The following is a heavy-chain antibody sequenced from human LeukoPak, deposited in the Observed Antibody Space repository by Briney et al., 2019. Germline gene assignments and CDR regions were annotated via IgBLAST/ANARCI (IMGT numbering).Heavy chain of an antibody. CDR2: INRDGSST. Sequence: GGSLRLSCAASGFTFSNAWMSWVRQAPGKGLVWVSRINRDGSSTNYADSVKGRFTISRDNAKNTLYLQMNRLRVEDTAVYYCARDVLRRGQGTMVTVSS. J-gene: IGHJ3*01. V-gene: IGHV3-74*01. CDR1: GFTFSNAW. CDR3: ARDVLR. D-gene: IGHD2-2*01.